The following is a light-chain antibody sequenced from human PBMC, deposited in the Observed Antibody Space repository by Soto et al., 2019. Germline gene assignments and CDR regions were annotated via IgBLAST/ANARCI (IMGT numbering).Light chain of an antibody. V-gene: IGKV3-20*01. CDR1: QSVSNSY. J-gene: IGKJ1*01. CDR3: QQYGNSRWT. Sequence: EIVLTQSPGTLSLSPGERATLSCRASQSVSNSYLAWYQQKPGQAPRLLIYGASSRATGIPDRFSGSGSGTDFTLTISRLAPEDFAVYYCQQYGNSRWTFGQGTKVEI. CDR2: GAS.